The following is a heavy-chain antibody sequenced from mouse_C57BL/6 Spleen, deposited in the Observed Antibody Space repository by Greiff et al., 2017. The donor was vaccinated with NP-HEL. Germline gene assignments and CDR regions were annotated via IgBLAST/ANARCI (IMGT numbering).Heavy chain of an antibody. CDR2: IDPSDSET. J-gene: IGHJ4*01. Sequence: QVQLQQPGAELVRPGSSVKLSCKASGYTFTSYWMQWVKQRPIQGLEWIGNIDPSDSETHYNQKFKDKATLTVDKSSSTAYMQLSSLTSEDSAFYYCARSLRGYYAMDYWGQGTSVTVSS. CDR1: GYTFTSYW. V-gene: IGHV1-52*01. CDR3: ARSLRGYYAMDY.